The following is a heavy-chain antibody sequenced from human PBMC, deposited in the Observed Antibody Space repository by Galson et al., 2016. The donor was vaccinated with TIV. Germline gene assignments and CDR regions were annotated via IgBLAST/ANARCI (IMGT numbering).Heavy chain of an antibody. CDR3: AKDRHSSTSWLGYLDY. D-gene: IGHD2-2*01. V-gene: IGHV3-23*01. Sequence: SLRLSCAASGFSFSSYAMYWVRQAPGGGLEWVSSISGSGGSTYYADSVKGRFTISRDNSKNTLYLQINSLRAEDTAVYYCAKDRHSSTSWLGYLDYWGQGTLVTVSS. CDR1: GFSFSSYA. J-gene: IGHJ4*02. CDR2: ISGSGGST.